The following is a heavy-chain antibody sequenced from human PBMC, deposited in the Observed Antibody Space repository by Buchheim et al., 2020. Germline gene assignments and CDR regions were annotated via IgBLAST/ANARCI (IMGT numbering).Heavy chain of an antibody. Sequence: QVQLQESGPGLVKPSETLSLTCTVSGGSISSYYWSWIRQPPGKGLEWIGYIYYSGSTNYNPSLKSRVTVSVDTSKNQFSLKLSSVTAADTAVYYCARRGHSYGFDYWGQGTL. V-gene: IGHV4-59*08. CDR1: GGSISSYY. J-gene: IGHJ4*02. CDR3: ARRGHSYGFDY. D-gene: IGHD5-18*01. CDR2: IYYSGST.